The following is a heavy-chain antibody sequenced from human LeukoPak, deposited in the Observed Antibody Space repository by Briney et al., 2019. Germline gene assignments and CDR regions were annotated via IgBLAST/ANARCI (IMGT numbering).Heavy chain of an antibody. CDR3: ARWVPAAGNYYYGLDV. Sequence: GSLRLSCAASGFTFSSYWMSWIRQPPGEGLEWIGEINHSGSTTYNPSLTSRVTISVDTSKTQLSLRLSSVTAADTAIYYCARWVPAAGNYYYGLDVWGQGTTVTVSS. J-gene: IGHJ6*02. CDR2: INHSGST. D-gene: IGHD6-13*01. V-gene: IGHV4-34*01. CDR1: GFTFSSYW.